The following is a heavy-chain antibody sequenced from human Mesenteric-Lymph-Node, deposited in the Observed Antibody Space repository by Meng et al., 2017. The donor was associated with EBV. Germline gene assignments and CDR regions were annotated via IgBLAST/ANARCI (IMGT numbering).Heavy chain of an antibody. Sequence: LKRSSPGRVKPSGTLSLPCAVAGGHISSSNWWSWVRQPPGKGLEWIGEIYHSGSTNYNPSLKSRVTISVDKSKNQFSLKLSSVTAADTAVYYCARVNQGLRYFDCWGQGTLVTVSS. D-gene: IGHD3-9*01. CDR3: ARVNQGLRYFDC. CDR2: IYHSGST. J-gene: IGHJ4*02. CDR1: GGHISSSNW. V-gene: IGHV4-4*02.